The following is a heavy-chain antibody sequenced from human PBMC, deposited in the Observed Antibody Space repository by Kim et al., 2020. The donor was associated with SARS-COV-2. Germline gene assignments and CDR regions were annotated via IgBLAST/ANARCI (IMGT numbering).Heavy chain of an antibody. CDR1: GFTFGDYA. CDR3: TRVPFDDPIVAAMVSRPLLYYHMAV. J-gene: IGHJ6*03. CDR2: IRSKAYGGTT. Sequence: GGSLRLSCTASGFTFGDYAMSWVRQAPGKGLEWVGFIRSKAYGGTTEYAASVKGRVTISRDDSKSIAYLQMNSLKTEDTAVYYCTRVPFDDPIVAAMVSRPLLYYHMAVWGHGTTVTLSS. D-gene: IGHD5-18*01. V-gene: IGHV3-49*04.